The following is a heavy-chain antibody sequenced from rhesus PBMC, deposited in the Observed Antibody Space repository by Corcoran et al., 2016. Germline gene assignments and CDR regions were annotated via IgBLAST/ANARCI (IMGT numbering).Heavy chain of an antibody. CDR3: AREDGNWDDRYFEI. CDR1: GGSVSTYY. Sequence: QLQLQESGPGLVKPSETLSLTCAVSGGSVSTYYWSWIRHPPGKGLEWIGRMSGRGGRPGSSPSRKSRVIISIDTANNQLSLKVTSVTAADTAVYYCAREDGNWDDRYFEIWGQGALVTVSS. D-gene: IGHD1-7*02. V-gene: IGHV4-173*01. CDR2: MSGRGGRP. J-gene: IGHJ1*01.